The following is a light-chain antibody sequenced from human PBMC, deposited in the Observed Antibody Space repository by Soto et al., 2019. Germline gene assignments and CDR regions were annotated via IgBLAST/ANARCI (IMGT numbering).Light chain of an antibody. CDR3: QQYSSSPFT. Sequence: ESVLTQSPGTLSMSPGERATLSCRASQSVSSSYSAWYQQKPGQAPRLLIYGASRRATGIPDRFSGSGSGTDFTLTISRLEPEDFPVYYCQQYSSSPFTFGPGTNVHIK. J-gene: IGKJ3*01. CDR1: QSVSSSY. CDR2: GAS. V-gene: IGKV3-20*01.